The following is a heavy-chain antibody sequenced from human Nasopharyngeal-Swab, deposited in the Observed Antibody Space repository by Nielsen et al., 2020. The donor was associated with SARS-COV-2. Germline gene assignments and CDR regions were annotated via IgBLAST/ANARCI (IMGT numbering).Heavy chain of an antibody. J-gene: IGHJ6*02. V-gene: IGHV5-51*01. Sequence: GESQKTCKGSGYSFTSYWIGWVSQTTGKGLEGMGIIYPGDSDTRYSPSFQGQVTISADKSISTAYLQWSSLKASDTAMYYCARLATVTTNYYYYGMDVWGQGTTVTVSS. CDR1: GYSFTSYW. CDR3: ARLATVTTNYYYYGMDV. D-gene: IGHD4-11*01. CDR2: IYPGDSDT.